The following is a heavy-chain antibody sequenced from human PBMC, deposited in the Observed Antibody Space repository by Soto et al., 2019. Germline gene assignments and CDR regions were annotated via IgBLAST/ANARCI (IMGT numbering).Heavy chain of an antibody. J-gene: IGHJ4*02. V-gene: IGHV4-39*01. CDR2: IYYSGST. Sequence: PSETLSLTCTVSGGSISSSSYYWGWIRQPPGKGLEWIGSIYYSGSTYYNPSLKSRVTISVDTSKNQFSLKLSSVTAADTAVYYCARRPAMVYYFDYWGQGTLVTVSS. CDR3: ARRPAMVYYFDY. CDR1: GGSISSSSYY. D-gene: IGHD2-2*01.